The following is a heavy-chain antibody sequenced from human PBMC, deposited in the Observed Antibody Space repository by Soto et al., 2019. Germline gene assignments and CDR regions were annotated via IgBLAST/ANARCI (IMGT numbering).Heavy chain of an antibody. CDR2: VYHGGTI. CDR1: GGSISSDNW. V-gene: IGHV4-4*02. CDR3: TRAKLIWLDP. Sequence: SETLSLTCAVSGGSISSDNWWTWVRQPPGKGLGWIGDVYHGGTINYNPSLKSRASISVDKSKKYFSLKLTFVTAADTAIYYCTRAKLIWLDPWGQGTMVTVYS. J-gene: IGHJ5*02.